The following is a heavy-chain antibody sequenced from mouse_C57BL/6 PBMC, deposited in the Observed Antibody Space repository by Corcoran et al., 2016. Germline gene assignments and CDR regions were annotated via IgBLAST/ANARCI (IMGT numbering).Heavy chain of an antibody. D-gene: IGHD2-10*02. CDR3: ATSNFDY. Sequence: EVQLQQSGPGLVKHGASVKMSCKAYGYKYNDYYMNWVKQSHGKSIEWIGVINPYNGGTSYNQKLKGKAKLTVDKSSSKSYMELNSLTSDDSAVFYCATSNFDYWGQGTTLTVSS. J-gene: IGHJ2*01. CDR2: INPYNGGT. CDR1: GYKYNDYY. V-gene: IGHV1-19*01.